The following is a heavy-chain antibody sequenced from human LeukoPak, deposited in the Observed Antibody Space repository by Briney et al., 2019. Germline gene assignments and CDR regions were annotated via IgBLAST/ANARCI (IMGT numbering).Heavy chain of an antibody. D-gene: IGHD3-9*01. Sequence: SETLSLTCTVSGGSISSSSYYWGWIRQPPGKGLEWIGSIYYSGSTYYNPSLKSRVTISVDTSKNQFSLKLSSVTAADTAVYYCASFPGIFESRWFDPWGQGTLVTVSS. CDR2: IYYSGST. CDR3: ASFPGIFESRWFDP. V-gene: IGHV4-39*01. CDR1: GGSISSSSYY. J-gene: IGHJ5*02.